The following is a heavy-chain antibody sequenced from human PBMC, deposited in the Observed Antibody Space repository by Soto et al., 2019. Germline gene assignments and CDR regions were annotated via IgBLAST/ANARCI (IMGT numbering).Heavy chain of an antibody. CDR2: INHSGST. Sequence: SETLSLTCAFYGGSFSGYYWIWIRQPPGKGLEWIGEINHSGSTNYNPSLKSRVTISVDTSKNQFSLKLSSVTAADTAVYYCARLAHLYGSGSYLRGYYYGMDVWGQGTTVTVSS. D-gene: IGHD3-10*01. J-gene: IGHJ6*02. CDR3: ARLAHLYGSGSYLRGYYYGMDV. CDR1: GGSFSGYY. V-gene: IGHV4-34*01.